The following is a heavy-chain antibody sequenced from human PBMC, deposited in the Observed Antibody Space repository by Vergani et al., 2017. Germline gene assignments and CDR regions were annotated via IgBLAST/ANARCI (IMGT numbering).Heavy chain of an antibody. CDR3: ARRGPYADGAFDI. CDR2: IYYSGST. Sequence: QVQLQESGPGLVKPSETLSLTCTVSGGSISSYYWSWIRQPPGKGLEWIGYIYYSGSTNYNPSLKSRVTISVDTSKNQFSLKLNSVTAADTAAYYCARRGPYADGAFDIWGRGRMVTVSS. D-gene: IGHD2-2*01. V-gene: IGHV4-59*08. CDR1: GGSISSYY. J-gene: IGHJ3*02.